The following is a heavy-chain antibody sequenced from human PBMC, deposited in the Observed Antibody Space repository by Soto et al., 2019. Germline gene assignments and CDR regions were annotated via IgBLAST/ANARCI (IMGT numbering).Heavy chain of an antibody. V-gene: IGHV4-34*01. CDR2: INHSGST. Sequence: SETLSLTCAVYGGSFSGYYWSWIRQPPGKGLEWIGEINHSGSTNYNPSLKSRVTISVDTSKNQFSLKLSSVTAADTAVYYCARGGYDYIWGSYRNNWFDAWGQGTLVTVSS. D-gene: IGHD3-16*02. J-gene: IGHJ5*02. CDR3: ARGGYDYIWGSYRNNWFDA. CDR1: GGSFSGYY.